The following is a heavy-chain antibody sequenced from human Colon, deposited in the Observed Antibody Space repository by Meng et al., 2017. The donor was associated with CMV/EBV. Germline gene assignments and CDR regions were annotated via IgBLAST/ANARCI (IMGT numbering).Heavy chain of an antibody. V-gene: IGHV4-30-4*01. J-gene: IGHJ4*02. CDR1: GGSVSSGDYF. D-gene: IGHD4/OR15-4a*01. CDR3: ARGGGGVPATIPGVIAF. CDR2: VDNSGRT. Sequence: SETLSLTCSVSGGSVSSGDYFWSLVRQHPGKGLEWIGYVDNSGRTSYNPSLKSRIIISADTSKNQFSLKMTSVTAADTAVYYCARGGGGVPATIPGVIAFWGQGTLVTVSS.